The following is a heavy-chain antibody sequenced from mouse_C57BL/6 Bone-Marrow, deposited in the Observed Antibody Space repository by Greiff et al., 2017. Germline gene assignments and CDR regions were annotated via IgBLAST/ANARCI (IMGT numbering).Heavy chain of an antibody. CDR2: ISSGGSYT. CDR3: ARLPYYYGSSYGWFAY. CDR1: GFTFSSSG. V-gene: IGHV5-6*01. D-gene: IGHD1-1*01. J-gene: IGHJ3*01. Sequence: EVKLVESGGDLVKPGGSLKLSCAASGFTFSSSGMSWVRQTPDKRLEWVATISSGGSYTYYPDRVKGRFTISRDNAKNTLYLQMSSLKSEDTAMYYCARLPYYYGSSYGWFAYWGQGTLVTVSA.